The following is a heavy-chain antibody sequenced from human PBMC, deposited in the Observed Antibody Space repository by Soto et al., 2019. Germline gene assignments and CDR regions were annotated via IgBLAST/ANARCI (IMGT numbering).Heavy chain of an antibody. Sequence: GESLKISCKGSGYSFTNYWIGWVRQTPGKGLEWMGNIHPADSDTRYSPSFQGQVTISADKSISTAYLQWSGLKASDTAIYYCVRLVTGYQNWFDPWGQGALVTVSS. D-gene: IGHD3-9*01. CDR1: GYSFTNYW. V-gene: IGHV5-51*01. J-gene: IGHJ5*02. CDR3: VRLVTGYQNWFDP. CDR2: IHPADSDT.